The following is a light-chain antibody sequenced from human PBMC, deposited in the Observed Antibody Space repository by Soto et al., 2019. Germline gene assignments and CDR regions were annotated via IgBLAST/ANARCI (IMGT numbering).Light chain of an antibody. CDR1: QSVSSY. J-gene: IGKJ4*01. V-gene: IGKV3-11*01. Sequence: EIVLTQSPATLSLSPGERATLSCRASQSVSSYLAWYQQKPGQAPRLLIYDASSRATGIPARFSGSGSGTDFTLTISSLEPEGFAVYYCQQRSSWPPFTFGGGTKVEIK. CDR2: DAS. CDR3: QQRSSWPPFT.